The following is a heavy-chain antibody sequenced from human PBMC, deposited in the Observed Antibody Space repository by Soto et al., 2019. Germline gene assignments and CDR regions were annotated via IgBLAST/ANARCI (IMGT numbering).Heavy chain of an antibody. CDR1: WGSLRSHF. D-gene: IGHD3-22*01. CDR2: IFYTGIT. CDR3: AGGGYAGSGVNCYDGFDF. Sequence: PAGTLSLTCSVSWGSLRSHFWAWIRQPPGKGLEWVGYIFYTGITNYNPSLQSRVSISVDTSKERFSLTLNSVTAADTAVYYCAGGGYAGSGVNCYDGFDFWGKGIPVTVSS. V-gene: IGHV4-59*11. J-gene: IGHJ6*04.